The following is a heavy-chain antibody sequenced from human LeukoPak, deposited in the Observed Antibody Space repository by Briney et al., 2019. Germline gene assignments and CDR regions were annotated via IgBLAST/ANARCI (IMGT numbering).Heavy chain of an antibody. D-gene: IGHD3-10*01. CDR2: ISWNSGSI. J-gene: IGHJ3*02. CDR3: AKSGPDAFDI. Sequence: GRSLRLSCAASGFTFDDYAMHWVRQAPGKGLEGVSGISWNSGSIGYADSVKGRFTISRGNAKNSLYLQMNSLRAEDMALYYCAKSGPDAFDIWGQGTMVTVSS. CDR1: GFTFDDYA. V-gene: IGHV3-9*03.